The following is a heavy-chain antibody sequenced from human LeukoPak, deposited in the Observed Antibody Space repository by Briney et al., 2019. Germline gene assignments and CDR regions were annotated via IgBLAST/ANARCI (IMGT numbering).Heavy chain of an antibody. CDR3: ALPRDTPYSSGWYFDY. J-gene: IGHJ4*02. CDR1: GFSLSTSGVG. D-gene: IGHD6-19*01. V-gene: IGHV2-5*01. Sequence: SGPTLVNPTQTLTLTCTFSGFSLSTSGVGVGWIRQPPGKALEWLAPIYWNDDKRYSPSLKSRLTITKATSKNQVVLTMPNMDPVDTATYYCALPRDTPYSSGWYFDYWGQGTLVTVSS. CDR2: IYWNDDK.